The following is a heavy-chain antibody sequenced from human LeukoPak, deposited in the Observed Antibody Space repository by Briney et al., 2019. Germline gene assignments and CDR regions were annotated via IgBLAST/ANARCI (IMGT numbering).Heavy chain of an antibody. Sequence: GGSLRLSCAVSGFTFSSYWMHWVRQAPGKGLVWVSRIKGDGSSTKYADSVKGRFTISRDNAKNTLYLQMNSLRAEDTAVYYCARATFPSRVVAIDYWGQGTLVTVSS. J-gene: IGHJ4*02. CDR1: GFTFSSYW. V-gene: IGHV3-74*03. CDR3: ARATFPSRVVAIDY. D-gene: IGHD3-22*01. CDR2: IKGDGSST.